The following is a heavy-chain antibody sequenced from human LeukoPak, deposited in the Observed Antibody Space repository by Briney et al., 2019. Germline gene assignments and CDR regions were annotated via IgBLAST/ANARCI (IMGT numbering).Heavy chain of an antibody. CDR2: IFYSGST. V-gene: IGHV4-39*01. D-gene: IGHD6-13*01. J-gene: IGHJ4*02. CDR3: AKGIRDGHYFDY. Sequence: SETLSLTCTVSGGSLSSTTYYWGWLRQPPGTGLEWIGTIFYSGSTYYNPSLKSRVTISVDTSKNQFSLKLSSVTAADTAVYYCAKGIRDGHYFDYWGQGTLVTVSS. CDR1: GGSLSSTTYY.